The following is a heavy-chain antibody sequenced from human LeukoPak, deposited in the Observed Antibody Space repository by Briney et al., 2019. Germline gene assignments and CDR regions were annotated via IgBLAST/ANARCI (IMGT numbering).Heavy chain of an antibody. CDR3: AKDGGGGYCSSTSCLLYDFDY. D-gene: IGHD2-2*01. J-gene: IGHJ4*02. V-gene: IGHV3-23*01. Sequence: GGSLRLSCAASGFTFHYYAMSWVGQAPGKGLAWVSAISGRGSTTYYADSVKGRFTISRDNSKNTLYLQMNSLRAEDTAVYYCAKDGGGGYCSSTSCLLYDFDYWGQGTLVTVSS. CDR1: GFTFHYYA. CDR2: ISGRGSTT.